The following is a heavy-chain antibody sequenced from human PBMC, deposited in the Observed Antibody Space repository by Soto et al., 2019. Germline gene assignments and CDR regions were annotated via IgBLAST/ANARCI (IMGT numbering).Heavy chain of an antibody. CDR2: ISAYNGNT. D-gene: IGHD7-27*01. CDR3: ARRKLGLNYYGMDG. CDR1: GYTFTSYG. Sequence: ASVKVSCTASGYTFTSYGISWVRQAPGQGLEWMGWISAYNGNTNYAQKLQGRVTMTTDASTSTAYMELRSLRSDDTAVYYCARRKLGLNYYGMDGWGKGTTVT. J-gene: IGHJ6*04. V-gene: IGHV1-18*01.